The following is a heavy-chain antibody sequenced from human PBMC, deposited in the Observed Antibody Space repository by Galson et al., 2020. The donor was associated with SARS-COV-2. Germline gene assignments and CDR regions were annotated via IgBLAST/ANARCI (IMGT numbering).Heavy chain of an antibody. CDR1: GYTFTSYG. J-gene: IGHJ5*02. D-gene: IGHD3-22*01. CDR2: TSAYNGNT. Sequence: ASVKVSCKASGYTFTSYGISWVRQAPGQGLEWMVWTSAYNGNTNYAQKLQGRVTMTTDTSTSTAYMELRSLRSDDTAVYYCARPRSYYDSSGYYRWWFDPWGQGTLVTVSS. V-gene: IGHV1-18*01. CDR3: ARPRSYYDSSGYYRWWFDP.